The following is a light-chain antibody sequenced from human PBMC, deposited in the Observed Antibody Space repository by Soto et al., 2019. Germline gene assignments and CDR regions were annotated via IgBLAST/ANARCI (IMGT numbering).Light chain of an antibody. Sequence: DIVLTQSPATLSLSPGERATLSCRASQSVSSSYLAWYQQKPGQAPRLLIYGASSRATGIPDRFSGSGSGTDFTLTISRLEPEDFAVYYCQQYGSSPRTFGQGTTVDIK. CDR1: QSVSSSY. CDR3: QQYGSSPRT. CDR2: GAS. J-gene: IGKJ1*01. V-gene: IGKV3-20*01.